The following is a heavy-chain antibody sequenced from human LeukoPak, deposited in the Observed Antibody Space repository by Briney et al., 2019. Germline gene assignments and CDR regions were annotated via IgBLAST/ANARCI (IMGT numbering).Heavy chain of an antibody. Sequence: GGSLRLSCATSEFTFDDYAMSWVRQAPGKGLEWVSGINWNGAGTVYGDSVKGRFTISRDNAKNSLYLQMNSLRAEDTAVYYCARDRPPWEHDAFDIWGQGTMVTVSS. V-gene: IGHV3-20*04. CDR3: ARDRPPWEHDAFDI. D-gene: IGHD1-26*01. CDR2: INWNGAGT. CDR1: EFTFDDYA. J-gene: IGHJ3*02.